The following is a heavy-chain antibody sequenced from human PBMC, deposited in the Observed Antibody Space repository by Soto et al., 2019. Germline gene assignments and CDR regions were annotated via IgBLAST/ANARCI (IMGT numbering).Heavy chain of an antibody. CDR1: GFTFSSYG. CDR2: ISYDGSNK. D-gene: IGHD3-3*01. J-gene: IGHJ6*02. CDR3: AKDRHYAIFGVASLGYYYYGMDV. Sequence: PGGSLRLSCAASGFTFSSYGMHWVRQAPGKGLEWVAVISYDGSNKYYADSVKGRFTISRDNSKNTLYLQMNSLRAEDTAVYYCAKDRHYAIFGVASLGYYYYGMDVWGQGTTVTVSS. V-gene: IGHV3-30*18.